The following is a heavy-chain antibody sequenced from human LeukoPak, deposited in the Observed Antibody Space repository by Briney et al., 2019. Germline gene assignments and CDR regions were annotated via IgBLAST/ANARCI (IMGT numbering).Heavy chain of an antibody. CDR3: ARGPYGSGSYLDY. CDR1: GGTFSSYA. D-gene: IGHD3-10*01. V-gene: IGHV1-69*05. J-gene: IGHJ4*02. CDR2: IIPIFGTA. Sequence: GASVKVSCKASGGTFSSYAISWVRQAPGQGLEWMGGIIPIFGTANYAQKFQGRVTFTRDTSISTAYMELSSLRSEDTAVYYCARGPYGSGSYLDYWGQGTLVTVSS.